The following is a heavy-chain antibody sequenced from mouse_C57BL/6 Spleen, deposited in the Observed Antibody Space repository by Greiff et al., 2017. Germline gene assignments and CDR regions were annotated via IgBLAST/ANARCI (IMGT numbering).Heavy chain of an antibody. J-gene: IGHJ4*01. V-gene: IGHV1-80*01. CDR1: GYAFSSYW. CDR3: AGWAVDCYAMDY. Sequence: QVQLQQSGAELVKPGASVKISCKASGYAFSSYWMNWVKQRPGKGLEWIGQFYPGDGDTNYNGKFKGKATLTADKSSSAAYMRLSSLTSEDSAVYFCAGWAVDCYAMDYWGQGTSVTVSS. D-gene: IGHD1-1*01. CDR2: FYPGDGDT.